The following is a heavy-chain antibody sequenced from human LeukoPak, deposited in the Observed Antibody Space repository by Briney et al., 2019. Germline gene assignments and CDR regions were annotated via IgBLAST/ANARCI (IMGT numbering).Heavy chain of an antibody. V-gene: IGHV6-1*01. D-gene: IGHD6-19*01. CDR2: IYHRSKGYY. J-gene: IGHJ4*02. Sequence: SETLSLTCAISGDSVSSNNSAWNWISQPPSRGLEWRGRIYHRSKGYYDYAVSVKSPITINPDTTKNHFSLKLVSVSPEDEELYFCARGWLVNFAYWGQGTLVTVSS. CDR1: GDSVSSNNSA. CDR3: ARGWLVNFAY.